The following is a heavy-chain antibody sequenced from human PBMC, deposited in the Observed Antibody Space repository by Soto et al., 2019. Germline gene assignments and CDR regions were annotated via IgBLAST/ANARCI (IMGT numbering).Heavy chain of an antibody. J-gene: IGHJ4*02. CDR3: ARGTRV. D-gene: IGHD2-2*01. CDR1: GGSIGSGGYW. CDR2: VSYTGNT. V-gene: IGHV4-31*03. Sequence: QVQLQESGPGLMQPSQTLSLTCTVSGGSIGSGGYWWSWIRQHPGRGLEWIGFVSYTGNTQYNPSFKSRVNISVDTSTTQLSLTLSSVTAADTAVYYCARGTRVWGQGTLVTVSS.